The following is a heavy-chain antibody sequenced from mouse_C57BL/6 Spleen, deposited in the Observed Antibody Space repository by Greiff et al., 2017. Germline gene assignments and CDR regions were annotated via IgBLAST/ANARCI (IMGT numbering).Heavy chain of an antibody. Sequence: QVQLQQSGPELVKPGASVKISCKASGYAFSSSWMNWVKQRPGKGLEWIGRIYPGDGDTNYNGKFKGKATLTADKSSSTAYMQLSSLTSEDSAVYFCARWGSSSYYCDYWGQGTTLTVSS. CDR1: GYAFSSSW. V-gene: IGHV1-82*01. CDR3: ARWGSSSYYCDY. J-gene: IGHJ2*01. CDR2: IYPGDGDT. D-gene: IGHD1-1*01.